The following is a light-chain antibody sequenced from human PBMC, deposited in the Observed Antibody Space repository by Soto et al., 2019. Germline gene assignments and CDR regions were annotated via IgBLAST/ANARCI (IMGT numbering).Light chain of an antibody. V-gene: IGKV1-5*03. Sequence: DIQMTQSPSTLSGSPGDRVTITCRASQTISSWLAWYQQKPGKAPKLLIYKASTLASGVPSRFSGSGSGTEFTLTSSSLQADDVETYYCQHYNRDSEAFGQGTKLELK. CDR3: QHYNRDSEA. CDR2: KAS. J-gene: IGKJ2*01. CDR1: QTISSW.